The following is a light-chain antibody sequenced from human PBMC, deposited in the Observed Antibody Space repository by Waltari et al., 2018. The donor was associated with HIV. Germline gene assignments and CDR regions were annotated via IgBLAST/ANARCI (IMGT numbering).Light chain of an antibody. J-gene: IGLJ3*02. V-gene: IGLV2-23*02. Sequence: QSPLTQPASVSGNPGQSVTITCTGTNIDVGNYNLVSWYQQHPGNAPKLLIYDVSKRPSVVSSRFSGSKSGYWTSLTISGLLTEDESYYYCLTYVSDSGTWKFGGGTYLTV. CDR3: LTYVSDSGTWK. CDR1: NIDVGNYNL. CDR2: DVS.